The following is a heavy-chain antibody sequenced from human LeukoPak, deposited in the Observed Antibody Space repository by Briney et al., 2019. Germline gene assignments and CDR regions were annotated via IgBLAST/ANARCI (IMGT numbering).Heavy chain of an antibody. V-gene: IGHV1-18*01. D-gene: IGHD3-10*01. CDR3: ARDLQLVGSGSYPDD. CDR1: GYTFTSYG. Sequence: ASVKVSCKASGYTFTSYGISWVRQAPGQGLEWMGWISAYNGNTNYAQKLQGRVTMTTDTSTSTAYMELRSLRSDDTAVYYCARDLQLVGSGSYPDDWGQGTLVTVSS. CDR2: ISAYNGNT. J-gene: IGHJ4*02.